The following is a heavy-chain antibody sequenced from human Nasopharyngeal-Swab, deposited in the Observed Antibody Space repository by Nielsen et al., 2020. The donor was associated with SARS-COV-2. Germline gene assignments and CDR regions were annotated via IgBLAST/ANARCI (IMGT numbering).Heavy chain of an antibody. V-gene: IGHV3-23*01. CDR3: ARALVPWLDLYFDY. D-gene: IGHD6-19*01. Sequence: SFAAPLFPFSNFSMIWVRHAPGKGLEWVSVISGDSDSTYYTDSVRCRFTISRDNSKNTLNLQMNNLRAEDTAVYYCARALVPWLDLYFDYWGQGTLVTVSS. CDR2: ISGDSDST. CDR1: LFPFSNFS. J-gene: IGHJ4*02.